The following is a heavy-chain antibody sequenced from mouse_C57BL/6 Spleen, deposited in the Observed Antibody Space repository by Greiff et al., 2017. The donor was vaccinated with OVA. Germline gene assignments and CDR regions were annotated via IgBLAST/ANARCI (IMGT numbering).Heavy chain of an antibody. CDR2: INPNNGGT. CDR3: ARSWDC. J-gene: IGHJ2*01. CDR1: GYTFTDYY. V-gene: IGHV1-26*01. Sequence: VQLQQSGPELVKPGASVKISCKASGYTFTDYYMNWVKQTHGKSLEWIGDINPNNGGTSYNQKFKGRATLTGDNSSSTAYMELRSLTSEDSAVYYCARSWDCWGQGTTLTVSS.